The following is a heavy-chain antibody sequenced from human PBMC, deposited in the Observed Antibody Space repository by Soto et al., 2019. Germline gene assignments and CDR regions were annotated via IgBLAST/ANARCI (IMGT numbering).Heavy chain of an antibody. V-gene: IGHV3-21*01. Sequence: EVQLVESGGGLVKPGGSLRLSCAASGFTFSSYSMNWVRQAPGKGLEWVSSISSSSSYIYYADSVKGRFTISRDNAXNXXYLQMKSLRAEDTAVYYCARVTLGYCISTNCFFDYWGQGTLVTVSS. CDR1: GFTFSSYS. J-gene: IGHJ4*02. D-gene: IGHD2-2*01. CDR2: ISSSSSYI. CDR3: ARVTLGYCISTNCFFDY.